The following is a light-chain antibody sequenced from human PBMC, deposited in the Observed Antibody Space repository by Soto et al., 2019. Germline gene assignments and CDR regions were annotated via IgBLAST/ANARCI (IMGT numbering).Light chain of an antibody. Sequence: DIQMTQSPSTLSASVGDRVTITCRASQSVSTRLAWYQQKPGKAPKLLIYDASSLQTGVPSRFSGSGSGAEFTLTISSLQPDDFAIYYCQQYQSYSETFGHGTKVEIK. V-gene: IGKV1-5*01. J-gene: IGKJ1*01. CDR2: DAS. CDR3: QQYQSYSET. CDR1: QSVSTR.